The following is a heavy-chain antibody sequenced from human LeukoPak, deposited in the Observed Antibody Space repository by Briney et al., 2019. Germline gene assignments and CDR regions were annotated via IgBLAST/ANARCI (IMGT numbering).Heavy chain of an antibody. D-gene: IGHD4-23*01. Sequence: PSETLSLTCTVSGGSISSYYWSWIRQPPGKGLEWIGYIYYSGSTNYNPSLKSRVTISVDTSKNQFSLKLSSVTAADTAVYYCARDGNFAFDYWGQGTLVTVSS. CDR3: ARDGNFAFDY. CDR2: IYYSGST. J-gene: IGHJ4*02. CDR1: GGSISSYY. V-gene: IGHV4-59*01.